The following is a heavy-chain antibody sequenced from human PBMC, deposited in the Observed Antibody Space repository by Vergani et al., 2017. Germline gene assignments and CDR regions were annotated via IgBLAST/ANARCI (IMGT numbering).Heavy chain of an antibody. CDR2: IYYSGST. V-gene: IGHV4-39*01. Sequence: QLQLQESGPGLVKPSETLSLTCTVSGGSISSSSYYWGWIRQPPGKGLEWIGSIYYSGSTYYNPSLKSRVTISVDTSKNQFSLKLSSVTAADTAVYYCARGRGYTSSSADNNWFDPWGQGTPVAVSS. CDR3: ARGRGYTSSSADNNWFDP. D-gene: IGHD6-6*01. J-gene: IGHJ5*02. CDR1: GGSISSSSYY.